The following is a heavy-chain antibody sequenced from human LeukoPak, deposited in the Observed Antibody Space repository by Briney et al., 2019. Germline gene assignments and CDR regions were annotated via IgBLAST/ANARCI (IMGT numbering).Heavy chain of an antibody. D-gene: IGHD3-3*01. CDR3: ARDLWRGGWREPTREGAFDI. J-gene: IGHJ3*02. CDR2: ISSSSSYI. V-gene: IGHV3-21*01. CDR1: GFTFSSYS. Sequence: GGSLRLSCAASGFTFSSYSMNWVRQAPGKGLEWVSSISSSSSYIYYADSVKGRFTISRDNAKNSLYLQMNSLRAEDTAVYYCARDLWRGGWREPTREGAFDIWGQGTMVTVSS.